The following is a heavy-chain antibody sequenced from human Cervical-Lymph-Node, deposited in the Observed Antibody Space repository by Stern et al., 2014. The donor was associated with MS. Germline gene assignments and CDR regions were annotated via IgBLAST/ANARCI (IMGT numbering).Heavy chain of an antibody. CDR3: ASHYN. D-gene: IGHD2-2*02. CDR1: GGNFSSHV. CDR2: IIPMFAIT. V-gene: IGHV1-69*01. Sequence: VQLVQSGSEVKRPGSSVKVSCKTYGGNFSSHVISWVRQGPGQELEWVGGIIPMFAITHYATRLVDRATRPGAESPSIVHREMSSRKSGATAFSCWASHYNWGQGTLVTVSS. J-gene: IGHJ4*02.